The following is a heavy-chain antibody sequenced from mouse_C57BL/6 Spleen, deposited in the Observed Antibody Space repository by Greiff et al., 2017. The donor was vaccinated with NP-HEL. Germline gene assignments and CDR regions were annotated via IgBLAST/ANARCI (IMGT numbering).Heavy chain of an antibody. Sequence: ESGPGILQSSQTLSLTCSFSGFSLSTSGMGVSWIRQPSGKCLEWLAPIYWDDDKRSNPSLKSRLTISKDTSRNQVFLKINSVDTADTATYYCARRASYYYGSRYFDVWGTGTTVTVSS. CDR2: IYWDDDK. D-gene: IGHD1-1*01. CDR1: GFSLSTSGMG. CDR3: ARRASYYYGSRYFDV. V-gene: IGHV8-12*01. J-gene: IGHJ1*03.